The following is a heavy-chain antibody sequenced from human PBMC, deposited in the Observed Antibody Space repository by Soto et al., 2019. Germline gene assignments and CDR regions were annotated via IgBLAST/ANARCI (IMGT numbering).Heavy chain of an antibody. D-gene: IGHD1-26*01. V-gene: IGHV3-30*18. Sequence: QVQLVESGGGVVQPGRSLRLSCAASGFTFSSYGMHWVRQAPGKGLEWVAVISYDGSNKYYADSVKGRFTISRDNSKNTFYLQMNSLRAEDTAVYYCAKDRPSGTLPYYAGMDVWGQGTTVTVSS. J-gene: IGHJ6*02. CDR1: GFTFSSYG. CDR3: AKDRPSGTLPYYAGMDV. CDR2: ISYDGSNK.